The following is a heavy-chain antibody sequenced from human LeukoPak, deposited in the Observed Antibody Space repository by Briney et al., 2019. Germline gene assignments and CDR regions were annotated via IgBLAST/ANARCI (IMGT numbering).Heavy chain of an antibody. V-gene: IGHV3-15*01. CDR2: IKSKTDGGTT. CDR1: GFTFSNAW. J-gene: IGHJ4*02. CDR3: TTDSAVAGIPLLSGY. Sequence: GGSLRLSCAASGFTFSNAWMSWVRQAPGKGLEWVGRIKSKTDGGTTDYAAPVKGRFTISRANSKTTLYLQMNSLQTEATAVYYCTTDSAVAGIPLLSGYWGEGTLVTASS. D-gene: IGHD6-19*01.